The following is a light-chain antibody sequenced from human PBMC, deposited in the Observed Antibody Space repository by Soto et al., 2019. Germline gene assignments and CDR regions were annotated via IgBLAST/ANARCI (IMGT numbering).Light chain of an antibody. Sequence: QSVMTQPASVSGSPGQSITISCTGTSSDVGGYNYVSWYQQHPGEAPKLLIYDVSNRPSGVSNRFSGSKSGNTASLTISGLQAEDEADYYCSSYRSSSTLYVFGTGTKVTVL. V-gene: IGLV2-14*01. CDR2: DVS. J-gene: IGLJ1*01. CDR1: SSDVGGYNY. CDR3: SSYRSSSTLYV.